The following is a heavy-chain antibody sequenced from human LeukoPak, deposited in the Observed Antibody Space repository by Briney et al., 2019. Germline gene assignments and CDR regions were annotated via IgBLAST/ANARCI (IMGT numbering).Heavy chain of an antibody. CDR3: ARDMAAAGDY. Sequence: GSLRLSCAASGFTFRLYEMTWVRQAPGKGLEWVSYITRSGSTTYYADSVKGRFTISRDNAKNSLYLQMNSLTTEDTAVYYCARDMAAAGDYWGQGTLVTVSS. V-gene: IGHV3-48*03. D-gene: IGHD6-13*01. J-gene: IGHJ4*02. CDR2: ITRSGSTT. CDR1: GFTFRLYE.